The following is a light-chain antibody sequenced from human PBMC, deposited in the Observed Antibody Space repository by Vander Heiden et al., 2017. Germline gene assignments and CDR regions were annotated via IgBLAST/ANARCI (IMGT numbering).Light chain of an antibody. CDR3: SSWDDSLRVPI. CDR2: KNN. V-gene: IGLV1-47*01. Sequence: QSVLTQSPSASGTPGQRVTISCSGSNSNIGSSYVYWYQQLPGTAPKLLIYKNNQRPSGVPDRFSGSKSGTAASLAISALRSEDEADYFCSSWDDSLRVPIFGGGTKVT. CDR1: NSNIGSSY. J-gene: IGLJ2*01.